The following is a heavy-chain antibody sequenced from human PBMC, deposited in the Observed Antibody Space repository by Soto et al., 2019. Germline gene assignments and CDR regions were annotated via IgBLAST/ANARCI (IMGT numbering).Heavy chain of an antibody. CDR3: ARAPRYYYDSSGYSPWFDP. J-gene: IGHJ5*02. V-gene: IGHV4-39*07. D-gene: IGHD3-22*01. Sequence: SETLSLTCTVSGGSISSGSYYWGWIRQSPGKGLEWIGSMYYSGSTYYKPSLKSRVTISVDTSKNQFSLKLNSVTAADTAVFYCARAPRYYYDSSGYSPWFDPWGQGTLVTVSS. CDR2: MYYSGST. CDR1: GGSISSGSYY.